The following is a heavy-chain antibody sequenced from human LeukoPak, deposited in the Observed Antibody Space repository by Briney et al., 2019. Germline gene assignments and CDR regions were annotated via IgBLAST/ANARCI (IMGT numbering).Heavy chain of an antibody. Sequence: ASVKVSCKASGYTFTGYYMHWVRQAPGQGLEWMGWINPNHGDTNYAQKFQDRVSMTRDTSISTAYMHLSRLRSDDTAVYYCARGYCSTTSCYDLHIWGQGTMVTVSS. D-gene: IGHD2-2*01. CDR3: ARGYCSTTSCYDLHI. CDR1: GYTFTGYY. J-gene: IGHJ3*02. CDR2: INPNHGDT. V-gene: IGHV1-2*02.